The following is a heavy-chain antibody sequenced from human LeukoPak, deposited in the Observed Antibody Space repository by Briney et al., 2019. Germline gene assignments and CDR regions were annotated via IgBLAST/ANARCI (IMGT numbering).Heavy chain of an antibody. CDR2: INPNSGGT. D-gene: IGHD2-2*01. J-gene: IGHJ4*02. V-gene: IGHV1-2*02. Sequence: ASVKVSCKASGYTFTGYYMHWVRQAPGQGLEWMGWINPNSGGTNYAQKFQGRVTMTRDTSISTAYMELSSLRSEDTAVYYCARDRYCSSTSCYPHTFDYWGQGTLVTVSS. CDR1: GYTFTGYY. CDR3: ARDRYCSSTSCYPHTFDY.